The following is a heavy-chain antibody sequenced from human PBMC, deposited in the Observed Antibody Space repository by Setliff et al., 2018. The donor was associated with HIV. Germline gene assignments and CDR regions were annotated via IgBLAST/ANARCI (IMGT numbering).Heavy chain of an antibody. CDR3: ARILVAAAGTGFDP. CDR2: MHHSGGT. J-gene: IGHJ5*02. D-gene: IGHD6-13*01. Sequence: SETLSLTCTVSGYSISTGYNWGCIRQPPGKGLEWIGSMHHSGGTYYNPSLKSRVIISIDKSKNKFSLKVSSVTAADTAVYYCARILVAAAGTGFDPWGQGILVTVSS. V-gene: IGHV4-38-2*02. CDR1: GYSISTGYN.